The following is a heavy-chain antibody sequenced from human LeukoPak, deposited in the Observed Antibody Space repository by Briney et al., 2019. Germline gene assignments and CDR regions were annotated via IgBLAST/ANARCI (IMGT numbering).Heavy chain of an antibody. D-gene: IGHD6-13*01. CDR3: ARLKAARILDY. CDR2: IYYSGST. CDR1: GGSISSSSYY. V-gene: IGHV4-39*01. J-gene: IGHJ4*02. Sequence: KSSETLSLTCTVSGGSISSSSYYWGWIRQPPGKGLEWIGSIYYSGSTYYNPSLKSRVTISVDTSKNQFSLKLSSVTAADTAVYYCARLKAARILDYWGQGTLVTVSS.